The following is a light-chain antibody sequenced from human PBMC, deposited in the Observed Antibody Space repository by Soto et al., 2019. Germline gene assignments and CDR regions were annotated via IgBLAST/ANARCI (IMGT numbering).Light chain of an antibody. CDR2: TVS. CDR1: QILLDSDDGNTY. CDR3: QQYGTSPIN. J-gene: IGKJ5*01. V-gene: IGKV2-40*01. Sequence: DIVMTQTPLSLPVTPGEPASLSCGSSQILLDSDDGNTYLDWYLQKPGQSPQLLIYTVSYRASGVPDRFSGSGSGTDFTLTVSRLEPEGFAVYYCQQYGTSPINCGQGTRREIK.